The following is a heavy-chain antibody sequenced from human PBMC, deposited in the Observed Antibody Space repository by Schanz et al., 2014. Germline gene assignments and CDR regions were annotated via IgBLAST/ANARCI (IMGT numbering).Heavy chain of an antibody. J-gene: IGHJ6*02. CDR1: GFTFSDYY. D-gene: IGHD1-20*01. CDR2: ISSSGSTT. CDR3: ARRGRYNWNDYGMDV. Sequence: QVQLVESGGGLVKPGGSLRLSCAVSGFTFSDYYMSWIRQAPGKGLEWVSYISSSGSTTHYADSVKGRFTISRDSAKNSLYLQMNSLRAEDTAVYYCARRGRYNWNDYGMDVWGQGTTVTVSS. V-gene: IGHV3-11*01.